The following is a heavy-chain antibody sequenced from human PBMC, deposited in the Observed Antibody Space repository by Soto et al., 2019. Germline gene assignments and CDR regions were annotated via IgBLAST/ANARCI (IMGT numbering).Heavy chain of an antibody. V-gene: IGHV3-23*04. Sequence: EVQLVESGGGLVQPGGSLRLSCAASGFTFSSYAMSWVRQAQGKGLEWVSAISGTGGSTYYADSVKGRFTISRDNSKNTLYLQMNSLRAEDTAVYYCATSFSGWYYFDYWGQGTLVTVSS. D-gene: IGHD6-19*01. J-gene: IGHJ4*02. CDR1: GFTFSSYA. CDR2: ISGTGGST. CDR3: ATSFSGWYYFDY.